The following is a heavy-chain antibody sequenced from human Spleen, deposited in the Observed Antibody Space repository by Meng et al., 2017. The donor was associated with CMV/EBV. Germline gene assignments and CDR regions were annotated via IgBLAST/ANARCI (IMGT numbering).Heavy chain of an antibody. Sequence: GESLKISCAASGCTFSSYAMHWVRQAPGKGLEWVAVISYDGSNKYYADSVKGRFTISRDNSKNTLYLQMNSLRAEDTAVYYCAKGGGYCSSTSCYVDYWGQGTLVTVSS. CDR1: GCTFSSYA. CDR3: AKGGGYCSSTSCYVDY. J-gene: IGHJ4*02. CDR2: ISYDGSNK. D-gene: IGHD2-2*01. V-gene: IGHV3-30*04.